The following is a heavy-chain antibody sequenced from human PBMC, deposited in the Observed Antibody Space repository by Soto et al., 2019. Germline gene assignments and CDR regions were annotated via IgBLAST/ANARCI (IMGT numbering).Heavy chain of an antibody. CDR1: GYTFTSHY. CDR2: INPSGGST. J-gene: IGHJ6*02. V-gene: IGHV1-46*01. Sequence: GASVKVSCNASGYTFTSHYMHWVRQAPGQGLEWMGIINPSGGSTSYAQKFQGRVTMTRDTSTSTVYMELSSLRSEDTAVYYCASSAMANYGMDVWGQGTTVTV. D-gene: IGHD5-18*01. CDR3: ASSAMANYGMDV.